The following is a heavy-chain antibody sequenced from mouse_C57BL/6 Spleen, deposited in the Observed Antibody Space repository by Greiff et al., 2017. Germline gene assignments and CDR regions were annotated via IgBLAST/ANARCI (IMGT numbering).Heavy chain of an antibody. D-gene: IGHD4-1*01. J-gene: IGHJ3*01. CDR2: INPNNGGT. CDR1: GYTFTDYN. Sequence: EVQLQQSGPELVKPGASVKIPCKASGYTFTDYNMDWVKQSHGKSLEWIGDINPNNGGTIYNQKFKGKATLTVDKSSSTAYMERRSLTSEDTAVYYCARSLTGPFAYWGQGTLVTVSA. V-gene: IGHV1-18*01. CDR3: ARSLTGPFAY.